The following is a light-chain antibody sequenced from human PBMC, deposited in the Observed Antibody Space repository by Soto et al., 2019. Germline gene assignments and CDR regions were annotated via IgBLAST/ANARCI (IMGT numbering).Light chain of an antibody. CDR2: GDT. V-gene: IGLV1-40*01. CDR1: GSNIGAAYD. J-gene: IGLJ3*02. Sequence: QSVLTQPPSVSGAPGQRVTISCTGSGSNIGAAYDVQWYQQFPGTAPKLLIYGDTKRPSGVPDRFSVSKSGTSASLAITGRQAEDEADYYCQSYDSSLSGWVFGGGTKLTVL. CDR3: QSYDSSLSGWV.